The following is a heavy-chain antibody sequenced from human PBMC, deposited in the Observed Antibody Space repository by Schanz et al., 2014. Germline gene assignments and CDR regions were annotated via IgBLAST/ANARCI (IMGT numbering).Heavy chain of an antibody. CDR3: AKSLESCPGGRCSRGYFDY. D-gene: IGHD2-8*02. V-gene: IGHV3-23*01. CDR2: LSEGGGGT. CDR1: GFTFSTHA. Sequence: EMQLLESGGGLIQPGGSLRLSCAASGFTFSTHAMTWVRQAPGMGLEWVSALSEGGGGTHYADSVRGRFTISRDNSKNTLYLQMSSLRAEDTAVYYCAKSLESCPGGRCSRGYFDYWGQGTLVTVSS. J-gene: IGHJ4*02.